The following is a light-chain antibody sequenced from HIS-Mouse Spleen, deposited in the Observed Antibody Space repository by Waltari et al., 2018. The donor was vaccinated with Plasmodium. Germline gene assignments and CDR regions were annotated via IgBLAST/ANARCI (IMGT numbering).Light chain of an antibody. J-gene: IGKJ1*01. CDR2: AAS. CDR3: QQSYSTWT. V-gene: IGKV1-39*01. Sequence: IRMTQSPSSLSASVGDRVTITCRASQGISSYLNWYQHKPGKAPKLLIYAASSLQSGVSSRFSGSGSGTDSTITISSLQDEYSANYYRQQSYSTWTFGQGTKVEIK. CDR1: QGISSY.